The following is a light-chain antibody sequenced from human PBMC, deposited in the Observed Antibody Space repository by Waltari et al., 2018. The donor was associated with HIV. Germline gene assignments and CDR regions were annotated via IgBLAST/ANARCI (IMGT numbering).Light chain of an antibody. CDR1: EAISSSH. CDR3: HQYDALPET. V-gene: IGKV3-20*01. Sequence: EIVLTQSPGTLSLSPGEGATLSCKASEAISSSHLAWYQLKPRQAPRLLIYGASVRAADVPDRVSGRAFGADFTLAITRLEPDDFAVYFCHQYDALPETFGQGT. J-gene: IGKJ1*01. CDR2: GAS.